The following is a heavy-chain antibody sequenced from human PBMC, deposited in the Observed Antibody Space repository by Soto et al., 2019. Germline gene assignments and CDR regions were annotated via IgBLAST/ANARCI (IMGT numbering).Heavy chain of an antibody. D-gene: IGHD2-15*01. CDR3: AIFFFQAEDGIRDTFPVSAFLLNRSSDL. CDR2: INYSGNT. V-gene: IGHV4-59*01. Sequence: PVKGLEWIGYINYSGNTNYNPSLKSRVTISVDTSKNQFSLKLSSVSAADTAVYYCAIFFFQAEDGIRDTFPVSAFLLNRSSDL. J-gene: IGHJ2*01.